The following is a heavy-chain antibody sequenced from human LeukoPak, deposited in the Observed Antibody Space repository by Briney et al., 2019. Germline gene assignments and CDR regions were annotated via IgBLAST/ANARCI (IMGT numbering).Heavy chain of an antibody. CDR1: GFIVSNNY. Sequence: GGSLRLSCAASGFIVSNNYMTWVRQSPGEGLESVSVLYNTGDTYYADSVKGRFTISRDNSNNTLYLQMNSLRVEDTAVYYCASPKYTNGPFNYWGQGALVTVSS. J-gene: IGHJ4*02. V-gene: IGHV3-53*01. CDR3: ASPKYTNGPFNY. D-gene: IGHD6-19*01. CDR2: LYNTGDT.